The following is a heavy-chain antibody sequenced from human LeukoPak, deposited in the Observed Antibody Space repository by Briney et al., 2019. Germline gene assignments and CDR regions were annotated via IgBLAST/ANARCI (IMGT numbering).Heavy chain of an antibody. D-gene: IGHD2-2*01. J-gene: IGHJ4*02. CDR1: GFDFSRYW. Sequence: GRSLRLSCAGSGFDFSRYWMAWVCHTPGKGLEWVASINKDVSRTHYVDSVKGRFTISRDNAKSSLFLQMTSLRVEDTAVYFCARLKDDATKFDYWGQGTLVTVSS. V-gene: IGHV3-7*02. CDR3: ARLKDDATKFDY. CDR2: INKDVSRT.